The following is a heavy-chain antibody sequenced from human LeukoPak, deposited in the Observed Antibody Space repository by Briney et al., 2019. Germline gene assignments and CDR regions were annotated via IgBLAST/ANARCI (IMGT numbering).Heavy chain of an antibody. D-gene: IGHD4-17*01. J-gene: IGHJ6*02. CDR1: GFTFSSYE. V-gene: IGHV3-48*03. Sequence: GGSLRLSCAASGFTFSSYEMNWVRQAPGKGLEWVSYISSSGSTIYYADSVKGRFTISRDNAKNSLYLQMNSLRAEDTAVYYCARDRGGDEAYYYYGMDVWGQGTLVTVSS. CDR2: ISSSGSTI. CDR3: ARDRGGDEAYYYYGMDV.